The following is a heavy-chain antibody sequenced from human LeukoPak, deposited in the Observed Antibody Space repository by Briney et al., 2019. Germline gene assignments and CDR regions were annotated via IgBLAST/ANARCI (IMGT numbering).Heavy chain of an antibody. Sequence: PGGSLRLSCAASGFTFSNAWVSWVRQAPGKGLEWVGRIKSKTNGGTTDYGAPVKGRFSISRDDSKNTLYLQMNSLKTEDTAVYYCTTYVPPFYYMDVWGKGTTVTVSS. CDR1: GFTFSNAW. D-gene: IGHD3-10*02. J-gene: IGHJ6*03. V-gene: IGHV3-15*01. CDR3: TTYVPPFYYMDV. CDR2: IKSKTNGGTT.